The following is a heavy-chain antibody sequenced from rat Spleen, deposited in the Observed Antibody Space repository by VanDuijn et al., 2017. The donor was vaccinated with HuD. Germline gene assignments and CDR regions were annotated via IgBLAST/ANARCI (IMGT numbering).Heavy chain of an antibody. D-gene: IGHD1-11*01. Sequence: QVQLKESGPGLVQPSQTLSLTCTVSGFSLTSSNVHCVRQPTGKGLAWMGIIWTGGSTDYNSALKSRLSISRDTSKSQVFLKMNSLQTEDIATYYCARDSGYGDFDYWGQGVMVTVSS. V-gene: IGHV2-30*01. CDR2: IWTGGST. CDR1: GFSLTSSN. J-gene: IGHJ2*01. CDR3: ARDSGYGDFDY.